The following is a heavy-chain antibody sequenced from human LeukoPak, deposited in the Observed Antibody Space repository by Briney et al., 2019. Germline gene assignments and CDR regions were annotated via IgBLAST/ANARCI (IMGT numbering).Heavy chain of an antibody. CDR1: GYRFTSYW. CDR3: ARRRDLYSGSYYPFDY. V-gene: IGHV5-51*01. D-gene: IGHD1-26*01. J-gene: IGHJ4*02. Sequence: GASLQISCKGSGYRFTSYWIGWVRQMPGKGLEWMGIIYPGDSDTRYSPSFQGQVTISADKSISTAYLQWSSLKASDTAMYYCARRRDLYSGSYYPFDYWGQGTLVTVSS. CDR2: IYPGDSDT.